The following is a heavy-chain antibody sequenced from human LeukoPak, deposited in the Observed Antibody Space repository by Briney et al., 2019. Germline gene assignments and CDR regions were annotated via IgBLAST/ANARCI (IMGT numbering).Heavy chain of an antibody. CDR3: ARDTGYSSGWYVPSYYMDV. Sequence: GGSPRLSCAASGFTFSSYWMSWVRQAPGKGLEWVANIKQDGSEKYYVDSVKGRFTISRDNAKNSLYLQMNSLRAEDTAVYYCARDTGYSSGWYVPSYYMDVWGKGTTVTVSS. D-gene: IGHD6-19*01. V-gene: IGHV3-7*01. CDR2: IKQDGSEK. CDR1: GFTFSSYW. J-gene: IGHJ6*03.